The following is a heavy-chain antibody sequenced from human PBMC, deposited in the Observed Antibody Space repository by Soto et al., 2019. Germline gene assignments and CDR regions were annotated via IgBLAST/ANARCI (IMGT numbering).Heavy chain of an antibody. V-gene: IGHV5-10-1*01. J-gene: IGHJ4*02. CDR2: FDPSDSYT. CDR1: GYTFTTYW. D-gene: IGHD2-21*02. Sequence: GESLKISCQGSGYTFTTYWITWVRQKPGRGLEWMGRFDPSDSYTNYSPSFQGHVTISADKSTNTAYLEWRSLKASDSTIYYCACTRQDYGDRAYDYWGQGTLVTVSS. CDR3: ACTRQDYGDRAYDY.